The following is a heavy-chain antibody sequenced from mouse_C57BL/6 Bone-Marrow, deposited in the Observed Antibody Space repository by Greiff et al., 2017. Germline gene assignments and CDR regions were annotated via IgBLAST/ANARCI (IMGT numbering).Heavy chain of an antibody. CDR1: GYTFTDYE. Sequence: VQLQQSGAELVRPGASVTLSCKASGYTFTDYEMHWVKQTPVHGLEWIGAIDPETGGTAYKQKFKGKAILTADTSSSTAYMELRSLTSEDSAVYYCTNYSGSSFAGFAYWGQGTLVTVSA. V-gene: IGHV1-15*01. D-gene: IGHD1-1*01. CDR2: IDPETGGT. CDR3: TNYSGSSFAGFAY. J-gene: IGHJ3*01.